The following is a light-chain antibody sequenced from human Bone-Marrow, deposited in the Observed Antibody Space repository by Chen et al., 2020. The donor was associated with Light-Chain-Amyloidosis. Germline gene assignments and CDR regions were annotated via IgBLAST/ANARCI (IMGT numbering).Light chain of an antibody. V-gene: IGLV2-14*01. CDR3: SSYSNSSIHV. J-gene: IGLJ1*01. CDR2: DVT. CDR1: SSDIGAYNY. Sequence: QSALTQPASVGGSPGQSLTISCTGTSSDIGAYNYVSWYQQPPGKAPKLIIYDVTTRPSGVSHRFSGSKSGNTASLTISGLQAEDEADYYCSSYSNSSIHVFGPGTTLTVL.